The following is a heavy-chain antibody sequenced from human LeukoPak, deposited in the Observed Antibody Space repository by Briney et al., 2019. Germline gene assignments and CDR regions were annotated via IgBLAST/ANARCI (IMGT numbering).Heavy chain of an antibody. D-gene: IGHD4-17*01. CDR1: GYTFTSYA. V-gene: IGHV1-3*01. Sequence: ASVKVSCKASGYTFTSYAMHWVRQAPGQRLEWMGWINAGNGNTKCSQKFQGRVTITRDTSASTAYMELSSLRSEDTAVYYCASDYGDSPDYYYYYGMDVWGQGTTVTVSS. J-gene: IGHJ6*02. CDR3: ASDYGDSPDYYYYYGMDV. CDR2: INAGNGNT.